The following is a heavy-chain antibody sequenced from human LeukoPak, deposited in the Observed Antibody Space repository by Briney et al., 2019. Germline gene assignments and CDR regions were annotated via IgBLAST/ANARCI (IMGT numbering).Heavy chain of an antibody. J-gene: IGHJ4*02. D-gene: IGHD1-26*01. CDR1: GASISSNY. Sequence: SETLSLTCTVPGASISSNYWSWIRQPPGKGLEWIGYIYYSGSTNYNPSLKSRVTISVDTSKNQFSLKVSSVTAADTAVYYCARLGGATDYWGQGTLVTVSS. V-gene: IGHV4-59*01. CDR2: IYYSGST. CDR3: ARLGGATDY.